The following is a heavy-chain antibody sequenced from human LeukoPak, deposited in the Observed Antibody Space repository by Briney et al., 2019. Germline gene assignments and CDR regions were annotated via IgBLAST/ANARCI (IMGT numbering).Heavy chain of an antibody. Sequence: GGSLRLSCAASGFTFSNYAMNWVRQAPGKGLEWVSRISNSDATTYYADSVRGRFTISRDNSKNTLYLQMNSLRVEDTAVYYCARCITIFGVVIPEYYYYYMDVWGKGATVTVS. CDR3: ARCITIFGVVIPEYYYYYMDV. D-gene: IGHD3-3*01. V-gene: IGHV3-23*01. J-gene: IGHJ6*03. CDR2: ISNSDATT. CDR1: GFTFSNYA.